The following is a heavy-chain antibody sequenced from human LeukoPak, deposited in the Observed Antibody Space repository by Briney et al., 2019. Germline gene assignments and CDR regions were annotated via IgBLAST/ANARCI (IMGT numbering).Heavy chain of an antibody. Sequence: PGGSLRLSCAASGFTFSSYEMNWVRQAPGKGLEWVSYISSSGSTIYYADSVKGRFTISRDNAKNSLYLQMNSLRAEDTAVYYCARDHGDFWSGYYASYFDYWGQGTLVTVSS. V-gene: IGHV3-48*03. CDR3: ARDHGDFWSGYYASYFDY. D-gene: IGHD3-3*01. CDR1: GFTFSSYE. J-gene: IGHJ4*02. CDR2: ISSSGSTI.